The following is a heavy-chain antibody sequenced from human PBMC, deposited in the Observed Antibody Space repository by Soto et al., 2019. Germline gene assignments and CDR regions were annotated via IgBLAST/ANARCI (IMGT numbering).Heavy chain of an antibody. V-gene: IGHV3-48*02. J-gene: IGHJ5*02. Sequence: VGSLRLSCAASGFPFSSKSVNWVRQAPGKGLEWVSHISGSGTTTRYADSVKGRFTLSRDNAKNSLFLDMNSLTDEDTAVYYCARDLNWAFDHWGRGTLVTVS. D-gene: IGHD3-16*01. CDR3: ARDLNWAFDH. CDR2: ISGSGTTT. CDR1: GFPFSSKS.